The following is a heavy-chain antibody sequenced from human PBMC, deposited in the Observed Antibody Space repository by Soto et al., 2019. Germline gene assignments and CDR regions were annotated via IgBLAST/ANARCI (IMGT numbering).Heavy chain of an antibody. CDR3: AREGYSYAPAPAAAGRVSGMGV. CDR1: GFTFSSYA. D-gene: IGHD5-18*01. V-gene: IGHV3-30-3*01. J-gene: IGHJ6*01. CDR2: ISYDGSNK. Sequence: GGSLRLSCAASGFTFSSYAMHWVRQAPGKGLEWVAVISYDGSNKYYADSVKGRFTISRDNSKNTLYLQMNSLRAEDTAVYYCAREGYSYAPAPAAAGRVSGMGVWGQGTTVPVS.